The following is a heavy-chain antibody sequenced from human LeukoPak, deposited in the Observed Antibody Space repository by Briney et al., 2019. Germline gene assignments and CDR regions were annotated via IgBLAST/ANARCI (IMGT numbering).Heavy chain of an antibody. CDR1: GFIFSSYA. D-gene: IGHD1-1*01. CDR3: ARAAETVGNEGSFDY. Sequence: PGGSLRLSCAASGFIFSSYAMSWVRQAPGKGLEWVSGISSSGGSTYYADSVKGRFTISRDNAKNSLYLQMNSLRAEDTAVYYCARAAETVGNEGSFDYWGQGTLVTVSS. J-gene: IGHJ4*02. V-gene: IGHV3-23*01. CDR2: ISSSGGST.